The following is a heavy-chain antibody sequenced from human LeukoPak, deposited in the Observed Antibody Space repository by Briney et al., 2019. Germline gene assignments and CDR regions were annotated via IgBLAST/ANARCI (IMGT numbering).Heavy chain of an antibody. CDR2: ISYDRSDK. CDR1: GFTIRCSE. D-gene: IGHD3-22*01. V-gene: IGHV3-30*03. J-gene: IGHJ4*02. CDR3: ASVSDSSYFYSQLHMLF. Sequence: AGRSWRFSCAPSGFTIRCSEMFWLRQTPGKGLEWVAFISYDRSDKYYADSVKGRFTISRDNLKNTLYLQMNSVRAEETAVYYSASVSDSSYFYSQLHMLFWGEVTLVTVSS.